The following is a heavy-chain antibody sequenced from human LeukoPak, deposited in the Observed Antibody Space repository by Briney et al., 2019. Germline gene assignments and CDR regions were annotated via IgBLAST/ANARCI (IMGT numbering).Heavy chain of an antibody. Sequence: PGGSLRLSCAASGFTVRSNYMSWVRQAPGKGLEWVSAISGSGGSTYYADSVKGRFTISRDNSKNTLYLQMNSLRAEDTAVYYCAKEASGEYYYDSSGYYPFDYWGQGTLVTVSS. D-gene: IGHD3-22*01. CDR3: AKEASGEYYYDSSGYYPFDY. J-gene: IGHJ4*02. CDR1: GFTVRSNY. CDR2: ISGSGGST. V-gene: IGHV3-23*01.